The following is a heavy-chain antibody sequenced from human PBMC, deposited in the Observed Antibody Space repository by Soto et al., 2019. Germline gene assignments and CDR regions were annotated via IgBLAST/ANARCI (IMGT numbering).Heavy chain of an antibody. CDR2: ISNDGSNY. V-gene: IGHV3-30-3*01. D-gene: IGHD3-3*01. J-gene: IGHJ6*02. CDR3: ARGTTLAIFDYGMDV. CDR1: GFTFSNAW. Sequence: GGSLRLSCAASGFTFSNAWMNWVRQAPGKGLEWVAVISNDGSNYYYADSVRGRFTISRDNTKNTLFLQMSSLRGEDSGVYYCARGTTLAIFDYGMDVWGQGTTVTVSS.